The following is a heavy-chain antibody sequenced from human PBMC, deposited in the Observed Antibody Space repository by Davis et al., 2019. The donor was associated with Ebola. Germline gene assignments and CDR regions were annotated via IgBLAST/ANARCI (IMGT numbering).Heavy chain of an antibody. D-gene: IGHD2-15*01. Sequence: GESLKISCAASGFTFSDYYMSWIRQAPGKGLEWVSYISGGGRTIYYADSVKGRFTMSRDNAKNSLYLQMNSLRAEDTAVYYCAKDTTVYCSGGSCIASPVDYWGQGTLVTVSS. CDR1: GFTFSDYY. CDR2: ISGGGRTI. J-gene: IGHJ4*02. CDR3: AKDTTVYCSGGSCIASPVDY. V-gene: IGHV3-11*01.